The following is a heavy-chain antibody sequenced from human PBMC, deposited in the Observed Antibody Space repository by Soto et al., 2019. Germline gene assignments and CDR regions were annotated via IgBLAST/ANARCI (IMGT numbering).Heavy chain of an antibody. Sequence: GESLKISCKGSGYNFPSYWVSWVRQMHGKGLEWLGRIDPTDSYTNYSPSFEGHVTISADESSSTAYLQWSSLKASDTAIYYCARREKSSSPSYYHAMDVWGQGTTVTVSS. CDR3: ARREKSSSPSYYHAMDV. V-gene: IGHV5-10-1*01. D-gene: IGHD6-6*01. J-gene: IGHJ6*02. CDR1: GYNFPSYW. CDR2: IDPTDSYT.